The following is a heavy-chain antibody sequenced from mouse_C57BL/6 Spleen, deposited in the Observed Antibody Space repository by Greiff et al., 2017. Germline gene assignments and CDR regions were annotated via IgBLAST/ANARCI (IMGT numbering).Heavy chain of an antibody. CDR1: GYTFTDYE. Sequence: VKLVESGAELVRPGASVTLSCKASGYTFTDYEMHWVKQTPVHGLEWIGAIDPETGGTAYNQKFKGKAILTADKSSSTAYMELRSLTSEDSAVYYCTPYDGDTVAYWGQGTLVTVSA. D-gene: IGHD2-3*01. CDR2: IDPETGGT. V-gene: IGHV1-15*01. CDR3: TPYDGDTVAY. J-gene: IGHJ3*01.